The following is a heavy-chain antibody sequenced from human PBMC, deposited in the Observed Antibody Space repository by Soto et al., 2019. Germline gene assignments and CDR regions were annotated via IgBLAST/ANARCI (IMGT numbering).Heavy chain of an antibody. Sequence: PSETLSLTCAVYGGSFSGYYWSWIRQPPGKGLEWIGEINHSGSTNYNPSLKSRVTISVDTSKNQFSLKLSSVTAADTAVYYCARAYSSSWRNWSDRWGQGTLVTVSS. D-gene: IGHD6-13*01. J-gene: IGHJ5*02. CDR3: ARAYSSSWRNWSDR. CDR2: INHSGST. CDR1: GGSFSGYY. V-gene: IGHV4-34*01.